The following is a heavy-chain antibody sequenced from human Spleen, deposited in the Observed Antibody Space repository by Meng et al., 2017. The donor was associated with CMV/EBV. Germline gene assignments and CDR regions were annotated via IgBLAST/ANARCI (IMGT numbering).Heavy chain of an antibody. CDR2: ISSNSGLYI. J-gene: IGHJ5*02. V-gene: IGHV3-21*04. D-gene: IGHD3-3*01. Sequence: GESLKISCTASGFTFASYSMNWVRQAPGKGLEWVSSISSNSGLYIYYADSLQGRFIISIDNAANSLYLQMNSLTAEDTAVYYCARSAPSVDFWSGFYHNWFDPWGPGTLVTVSS. CDR1: GFTFASYS. CDR3: ARSAPSVDFWSGFYHNWFDP.